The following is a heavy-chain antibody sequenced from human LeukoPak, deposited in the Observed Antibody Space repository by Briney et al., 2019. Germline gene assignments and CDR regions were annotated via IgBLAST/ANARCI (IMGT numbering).Heavy chain of an antibody. V-gene: IGHV1-3*01. J-gene: IGHJ4*02. D-gene: IGHD1-26*01. CDR3: ARASRLVGQFDY. Sequence: ASVKVSFKASGYTFTSYAMHWVRQAPGQRLEWMGWINAGNGNTKYSQKFQGRVTITRDTSASTAYMELSSLRSEDTAVYYCARASRLVGQFDYWGQGTLVTVSS. CDR2: INAGNGNT. CDR1: GYTFTSYA.